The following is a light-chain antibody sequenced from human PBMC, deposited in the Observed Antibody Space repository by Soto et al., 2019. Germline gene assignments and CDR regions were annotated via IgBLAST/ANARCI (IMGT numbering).Light chain of an antibody. V-gene: IGLV1-44*01. Sequence: VLTQIHSVSGTPGQRVTISCSGGSSNIGSNSVHWYQQLPGSAPKLLIYNINERPSGVPDRFSGSKSGTSASLAISGLQCGEEVVIYWGEMGASVDGEVFGRGPKVTV. J-gene: IGLJ1*01. CDR1: SSNIGSNS. CDR2: NIN. CDR3: GEMGASVDGEV.